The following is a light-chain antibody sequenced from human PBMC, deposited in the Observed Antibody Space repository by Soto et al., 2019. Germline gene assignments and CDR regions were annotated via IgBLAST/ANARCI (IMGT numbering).Light chain of an antibody. CDR3: QQYGSSWT. CDR2: DAS. Sequence: DMQMTQAPSTLSASVGDRVTITCRASQSLSGWLAWYQQRPGKAPKLLIYDASTLESGVPSRFSGSGSGTEFTLTISSLQPDDVATYYCQQYGSSWTFGQGTKVDI. CDR1: QSLSGW. V-gene: IGKV1-5*01. J-gene: IGKJ1*01.